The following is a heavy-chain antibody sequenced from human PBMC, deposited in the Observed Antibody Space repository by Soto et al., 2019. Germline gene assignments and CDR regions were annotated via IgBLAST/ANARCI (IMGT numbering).Heavy chain of an antibody. J-gene: IGHJ4*02. CDR1: GFSFGSYP. CDR3: AKGSGGAVHY. Sequence: EVQLLESGGGLVQPGGSLRLSCVASGFSFGSYPMSWVRQAPGKGLEWVSRISGSGGATSYADSVKGRLTISRDNSKNTLYLQLNSLRAEDTAIYYCAKGSGGAVHYWGQGTLVTVSA. CDR2: ISGSGGAT. D-gene: IGHD3-16*01. V-gene: IGHV3-23*01.